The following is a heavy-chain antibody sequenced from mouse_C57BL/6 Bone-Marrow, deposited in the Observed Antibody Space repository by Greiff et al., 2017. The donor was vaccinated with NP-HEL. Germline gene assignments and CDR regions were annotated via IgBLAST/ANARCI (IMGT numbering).Heavy chain of an antibody. V-gene: IGHV5-17*01. CDR2: ISSGSSTI. J-gene: IGHJ4*01. CDR3: ARRYRGLYYYAMDY. CDR1: GFTFSDYG. D-gene: IGHD2-12*01. Sequence: EVMLVESGGGLVKPGGSLKLSCAASGFTFSDYGMHWVRQAPEKGLEWVAYISSGSSTIYYADTVKGRFTISRDNAKNTLFLQMTSLRSEDTGMYYCARRYRGLYYYAMDYWGQGTSVTASS.